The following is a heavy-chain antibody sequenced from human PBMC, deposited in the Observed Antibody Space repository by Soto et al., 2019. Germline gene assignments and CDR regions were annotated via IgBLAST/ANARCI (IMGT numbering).Heavy chain of an antibody. V-gene: IGHV3-66*01. CDR2: IHADGKT. CDR3: AAYGPTSGDGY. CDR1: GFTIYRND. J-gene: IGHJ4*02. D-gene: IGHD4-17*01. Sequence: DVQLVQSGGGLVQPGGSRRLSCVASGFTIYRNDMIWVRQAPGKGLEWVAHIHADGKTYYADSVRGRFTISKDNSRNTLYFQMNRLRSEDTAVFYCAAYGPTSGDGYWGQGTLVTVSS.